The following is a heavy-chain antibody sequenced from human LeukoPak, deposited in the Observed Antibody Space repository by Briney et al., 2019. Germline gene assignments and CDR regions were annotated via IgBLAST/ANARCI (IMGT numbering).Heavy chain of an antibody. CDR3: ARARTRGYSYGPFDY. D-gene: IGHD5-18*01. CDR1: GGSISSSSYY. CDR2: IYYSGST. J-gene: IGHJ4*02. V-gene: IGHV4-39*07. Sequence: PSETLSLTCTVSGGSISSSSYYWGWIRQPPGKGLEWIGSIYYSGSTYYNPSLKSRVTISVDTSKNQFSLKLSSVTAADTAVYYCARARTRGYSYGPFDYWGQGTLVTVSS.